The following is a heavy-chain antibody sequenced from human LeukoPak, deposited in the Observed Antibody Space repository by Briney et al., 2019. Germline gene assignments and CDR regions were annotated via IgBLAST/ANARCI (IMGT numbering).Heavy chain of an antibody. CDR1: GFTFSSYA. V-gene: IGHV3-66*01. CDR3: ARVLTPGMFDY. Sequence: GGSLRLSCAASGFTFSSYAMSWVRQAPGKGLEWVSVIYSGGSTYYADSVKGRSTISRDNSKNTLYLQMNSLRAEDTAVYYCARVLTPGMFDYWGQGTLVTVSS. CDR2: IYSGGST. J-gene: IGHJ4*02.